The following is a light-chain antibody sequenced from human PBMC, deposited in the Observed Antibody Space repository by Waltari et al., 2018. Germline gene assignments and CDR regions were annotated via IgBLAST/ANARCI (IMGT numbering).Light chain of an antibody. CDR1: SSDVGGYNY. CDR2: DVS. Sequence: QSALTQPASVAGSPGQSITVSCTGTSSDVGGYNYVPWYQQHPGTAPKLIIYDVSNRPSGVSDRFSGSKSGTTASLTISGLQAEDEADYYCSSYATTSPYVFGSGTKVTVL. CDR3: SSYATTSPYV. V-gene: IGLV2-14*03. J-gene: IGLJ1*01.